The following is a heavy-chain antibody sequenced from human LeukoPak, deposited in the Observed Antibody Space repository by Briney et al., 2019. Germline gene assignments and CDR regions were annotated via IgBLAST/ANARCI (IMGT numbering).Heavy chain of an antibody. Sequence: ASVKVSCKASGYTFTGYYMHWVRQAPGQGLEWMGWINPNSGGTNYAQKFQGRVTMTRDTSISTAYMELSRLRSDDTAVYYCARGDISGYYYEGVAFDIWGQGTMVTVSS. CDR1: GYTFTGYY. V-gene: IGHV1-2*02. CDR2: INPNSGGT. J-gene: IGHJ3*02. CDR3: ARGDISGYYYEGVAFDI. D-gene: IGHD3-22*01.